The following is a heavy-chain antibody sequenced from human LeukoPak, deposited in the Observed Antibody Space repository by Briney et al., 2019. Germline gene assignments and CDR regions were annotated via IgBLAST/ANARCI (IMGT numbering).Heavy chain of an antibody. CDR1: GFPFNKYA. V-gene: IGHV3-30-3*01. CDR3: ARPLERRLIHYFDF. D-gene: IGHD6-25*01. J-gene: IGHJ4*02. CDR2: VSYLGNDK. Sequence: GRSLRLSCAASGFPFNKYAMHWVRQAPGKGLEWVAVVSYLGNDKFYADSVKGRFTISKDNSNNTVYLEINSLRSEDTAVYYCARPLERRLIHYFDFWGPGTLVTVSS.